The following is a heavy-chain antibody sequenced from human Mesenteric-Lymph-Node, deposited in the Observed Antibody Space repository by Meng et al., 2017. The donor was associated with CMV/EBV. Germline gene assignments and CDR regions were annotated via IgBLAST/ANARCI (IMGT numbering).Heavy chain of an antibody. V-gene: IGHV3-30*02. D-gene: IGHD6-13*01. CDR2: IRYDGTNK. Sequence: GESLKISCAASGFTFSSYGMHWVRQAPGKGLEWVAFIRYDGTNKYYADSVKGRFTISRDNSKSTLYLQMSSLRVEDTAVYYCARAGSWYRDYYYYGMDVWGQGTTVTVSS. CDR1: GFTFSSYG. CDR3: ARAGSWYRDYYYYGMDV. J-gene: IGHJ6*02.